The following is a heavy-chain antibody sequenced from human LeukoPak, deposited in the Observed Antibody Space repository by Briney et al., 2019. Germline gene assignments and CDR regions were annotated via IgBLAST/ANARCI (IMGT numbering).Heavy chain of an antibody. CDR2: INTNTGNP. Sequence: GASVKVSCKASGYTFTGYYMHWVRQAPGQGLEWMGWINTNTGNPTYAQGFTGRFVFSLDTSVSTAYLQISSLKAEDTAVYYCAIRSSPDCGGDCSDAFDIWGQGTMVTVSS. D-gene: IGHD2-21*02. CDR3: AIRSSPDCGGDCSDAFDI. J-gene: IGHJ3*02. CDR1: GYTFTGYY. V-gene: IGHV7-4-1*02.